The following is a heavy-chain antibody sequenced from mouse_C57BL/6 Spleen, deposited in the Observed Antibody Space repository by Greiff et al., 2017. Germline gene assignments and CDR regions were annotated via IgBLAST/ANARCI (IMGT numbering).Heavy chain of an antibody. CDR3: ARSPFYYSNDYFDY. Sequence: QVTLKESGPGILQSSQTLSLTCSFSGFSLSTSGMGVSWIRQPSGKGLEWLAHIYWDDDMRYNPSLKSRLTISKDTSRNQVFLKITSVDTADTATYYCARSPFYYSNDYFDYWGQGTTLTVSS. V-gene: IGHV8-12*01. J-gene: IGHJ2*01. D-gene: IGHD2-5*01. CDR2: IYWDDDM. CDR1: GFSLSTSGMG.